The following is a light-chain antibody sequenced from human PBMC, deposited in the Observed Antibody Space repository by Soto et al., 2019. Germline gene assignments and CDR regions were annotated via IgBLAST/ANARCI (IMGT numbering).Light chain of an antibody. Sequence: DIVMTQSPASLAVSLGERAAINFKCSRNVLYSSNNKNYLAWYQQKLGQPPKLLIRWASSRESGVPDRFSGSGSGTDFTLTISSLQSEDFAVYYCQQYNNWPRTFGQGTKVDIK. CDR3: QQYNNWPRT. CDR2: WAS. J-gene: IGKJ1*01. CDR1: RNVLYSSNNKNY. V-gene: IGKV4-1*01.